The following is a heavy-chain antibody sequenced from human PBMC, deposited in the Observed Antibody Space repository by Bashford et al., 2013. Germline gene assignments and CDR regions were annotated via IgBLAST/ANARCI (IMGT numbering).Heavy chain of an antibody. D-gene: IGHD6-13*01. Sequence: VASVKVSCQGFEYTFTSYHLHWVRRAPGRGLEWMGRIDPDTGATTYAQNFEGRVTMTRDTSIRTAYLDLISLRFDDTAVYYCARGHPWGISASGNEYWGQGVLVTVSS. V-gene: IGHV1-2*02. J-gene: IGHJ4*02. CDR3: ARGHPWGISASGNEY. CDR2: IDPDTGAT. CDR1: EYTFTSYH.